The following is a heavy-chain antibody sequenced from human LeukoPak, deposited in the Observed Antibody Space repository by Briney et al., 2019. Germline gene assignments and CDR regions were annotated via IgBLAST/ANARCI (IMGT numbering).Heavy chain of an antibody. V-gene: IGHV3-21*01. CDR3: ARVRYYDSSGLPDVFDI. J-gene: IGHJ3*02. CDR2: ISSSSSYI. CDR1: GFTFSSYA. D-gene: IGHD3-22*01. Sequence: SGGSLRLSCAASGFTFSSYAMSWVRQAPGKGLEWVSSISSSSSYIYYADSVKGRFTISRDNAKNSLYLQMNSLRAEDTAVYYCARVRYYDSSGLPDVFDIWGQGTMVTVPS.